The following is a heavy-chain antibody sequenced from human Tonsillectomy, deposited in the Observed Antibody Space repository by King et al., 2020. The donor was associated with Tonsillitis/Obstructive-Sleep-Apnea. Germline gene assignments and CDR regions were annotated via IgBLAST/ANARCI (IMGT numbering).Heavy chain of an antibody. Sequence: VQLQESGPGLVKPSETLSLTCTVSGCSISSYYWSWIRQPPGKGLEWIGYIYYSGGTNYNPSLKSRVTISVDTSKNQFSLKLSSVTAADTAVYYCARGIRGDNDAFDIWGQGTMVTVSS. CDR1: GCSISSYY. J-gene: IGHJ3*02. CDR3: ARGIRGDNDAFDI. CDR2: IYYSGGT. V-gene: IGHV4-59*01. D-gene: IGHD3-10*01.